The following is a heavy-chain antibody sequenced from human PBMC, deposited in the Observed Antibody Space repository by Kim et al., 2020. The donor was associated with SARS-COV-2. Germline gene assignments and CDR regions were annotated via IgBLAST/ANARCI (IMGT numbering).Heavy chain of an antibody. D-gene: IGHD2-15*01. J-gene: IGHJ4*02. CDR3: ARGLGYCSGGSCSRYYFDY. V-gene: IGHV4-31*02. Sequence: SRVTISVDTSKNQFSLKLSSVTAADTAVYYCARGLGYCSGGSCSRYYFDYWGQGTLVTVSS.